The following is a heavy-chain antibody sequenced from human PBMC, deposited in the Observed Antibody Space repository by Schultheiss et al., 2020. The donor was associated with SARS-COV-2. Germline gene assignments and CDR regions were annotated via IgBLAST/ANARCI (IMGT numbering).Heavy chain of an antibody. CDR2: ISWNSGSI. Sequence: GGSLRLSCAASGFTFNTYWMHWVRQAPGKGLEWVSGISWNSGSIGYADSVKGRFTISRDNAKNSLYLQMNSLRAEDTAVYYCARALIGRTTYYYYGMDVWGQGTTVTVSS. D-gene: IGHD4-11*01. CDR3: ARALIGRTTYYYYGMDV. CDR1: GFTFNTYW. V-gene: IGHV3-9*01. J-gene: IGHJ6*02.